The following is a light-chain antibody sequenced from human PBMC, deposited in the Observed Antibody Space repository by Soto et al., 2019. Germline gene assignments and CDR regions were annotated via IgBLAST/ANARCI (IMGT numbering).Light chain of an antibody. J-gene: IGKJ1*01. Sequence: EIVLHQSPATLPFSPGERVTLACRDSQSVSSYLAWYQQKPGQAPRLLIYDAYNRATGSPHRISGSGCWTDFSLTISRLEPADFAVYYCQHYGSSTGWTFGQGTKLDI. CDR2: DAY. V-gene: IGKV3-20*01. CDR1: QSVSSY. CDR3: QHYGSSTGWT.